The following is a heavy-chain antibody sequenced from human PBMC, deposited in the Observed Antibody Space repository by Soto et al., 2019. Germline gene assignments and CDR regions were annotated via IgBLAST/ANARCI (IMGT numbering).Heavy chain of an antibody. D-gene: IGHD2-2*01. CDR3: AREVVAGRTTYNWFDP. Sequence: LSLTCTVSGGSISSGGYYWSWIRQHPGKGLEWIGYIYYSGSTYYNPSLKSRVTISVDTSKNQFSLKLSSVTAADTAVYYCAREVVAGRTTYNWFDPWGQGTLVTVSS. J-gene: IGHJ5*02. CDR2: IYYSGST. CDR1: GGSISSGGYY. V-gene: IGHV4-31*03.